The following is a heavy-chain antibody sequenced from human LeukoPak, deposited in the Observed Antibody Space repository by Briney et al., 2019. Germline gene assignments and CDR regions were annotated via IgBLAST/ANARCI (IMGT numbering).Heavy chain of an antibody. Sequence: PGGSLRLSCSASGFAFSSFPMHWVRQAPGKGLEYVSVIRSNGENTDYADSVKGRFTISGDNSKNTLYLHMSSLRPEDTAVYYCVKTRVGGGWYGYYLDYWGQGTLVTVSS. CDR1: GFAFSSFP. CDR2: IRSNGENT. V-gene: IGHV3-64D*09. J-gene: IGHJ4*02. D-gene: IGHD6-19*01. CDR3: VKTRVGGGWYGYYLDY.